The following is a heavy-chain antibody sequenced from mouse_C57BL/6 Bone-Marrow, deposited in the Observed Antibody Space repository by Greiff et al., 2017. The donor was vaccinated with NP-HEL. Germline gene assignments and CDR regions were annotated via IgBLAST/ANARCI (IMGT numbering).Heavy chain of an antibody. CDR2: INPGSGGT. J-gene: IGHJ2*01. V-gene: IGHV1-54*01. CDR3: ARSLYPGSVDY. CDR1: GYAFTNYL. D-gene: IGHD2-1*01. Sequence: LVESGAELVRPGTSVKVSCKASGYAFTNYLIEWVKQRPGQGLEWIGVINPGSGGTNYNEKFKGKATLTADKSSSTAYMQLSSLTSEDSAVYFCARSLYPGSVDYWGQGTTLTVSS.